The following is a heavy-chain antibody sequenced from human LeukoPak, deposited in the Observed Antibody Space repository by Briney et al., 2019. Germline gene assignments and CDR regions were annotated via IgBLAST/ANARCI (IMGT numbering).Heavy chain of an antibody. CDR2: IYWDDDK. D-gene: IGHD3-10*01. V-gene: IGHV2-5*02. CDR1: GFSLSTSGVG. CDR3: AQGVIGSGSYRRPSAFDI. Sequence: SGPTLVKPTQTLTLTCTFSGFSLSTSGVGVGWIRQPPGKALEWLALIYWDDDKRYSPSLKSRLTITKDTSKNQVVLTMTNMDPVDTATYYCAQGVIGSGSYRRPSAFDIWGQGTMVTVSS. J-gene: IGHJ3*02.